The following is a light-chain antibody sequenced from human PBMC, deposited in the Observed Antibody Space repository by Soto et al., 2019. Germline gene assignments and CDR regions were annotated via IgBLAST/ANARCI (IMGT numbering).Light chain of an antibody. J-gene: IGKJ5*01. V-gene: IGKV4-1*01. CDR2: WAS. CDR1: QSVLYSSNNKNY. Sequence: DIVMTQSPDSLAVSLGERATINCKSSQSVLYSSNNKNYLAWYQQKPGQPPKLLIYWASTRESGVPDRFSGSRSGTDFTLTIRSLQAEDVAVDYCQKYYTIPLTFGQGTRLEIK. CDR3: QKYYTIPLT.